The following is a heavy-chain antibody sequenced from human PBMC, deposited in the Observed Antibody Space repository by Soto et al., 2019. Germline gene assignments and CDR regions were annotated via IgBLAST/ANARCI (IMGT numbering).Heavy chain of an antibody. CDR1: GYTFTSYG. Sequence: QVQLVQSGAEVKKPGASVKVSCKASGYTFTSYGISWVRQAPGQGLEWMGWISAYNGNTNYAQKLQGRVTMTTDTSTSTGYMELRSLRSDDTAVYYCARDHAYHKAVAQTLDYLGQGTLVTVSS. V-gene: IGHV1-18*01. J-gene: IGHJ4*02. CDR2: ISAYNGNT. CDR3: ARDHAYHKAVAQTLDY. D-gene: IGHD6-19*01.